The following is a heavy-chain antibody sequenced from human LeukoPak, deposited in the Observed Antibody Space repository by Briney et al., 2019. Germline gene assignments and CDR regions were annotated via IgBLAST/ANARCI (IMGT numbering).Heavy chain of an antibody. CDR2: IDHSGST. CDR1: GGSFSGYY. V-gene: IGHV4-34*01. Sequence: PSETLSLTCAVYGGSFSGYYWSWIPQPPGKGLEWIGEIDHSGSTNYNPSLKSRVNISLDTTKNQFSLKLSSVTAADTAVYYCARLYYSDSSGYYYLKVKEIVQDYWGQGTLVTVSS. J-gene: IGHJ4*02. CDR3: ARLYYSDSSGYYYLKVKEIVQDY. D-gene: IGHD3-22*01.